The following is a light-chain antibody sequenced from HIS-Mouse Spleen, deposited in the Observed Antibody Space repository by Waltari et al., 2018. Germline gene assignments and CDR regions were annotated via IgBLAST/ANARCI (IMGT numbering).Light chain of an antibody. Sequence: EIVLTQSPGTLSLSPGERATLSCRASQSVSSSYLAWYQQKPGQAPRLLIYGASSRATAIPDRFSGSGCGTDFTLTISRLEPEDFAVYYCQQYGSSPPIPFGQGTRLEIK. V-gene: IGKV3-20*01. J-gene: IGKJ5*01. CDR2: GAS. CDR1: QSVSSSY. CDR3: QQYGSSPPIP.